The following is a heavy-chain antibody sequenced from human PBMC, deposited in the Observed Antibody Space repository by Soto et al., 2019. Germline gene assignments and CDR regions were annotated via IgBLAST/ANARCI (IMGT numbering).Heavy chain of an antibody. Sequence: QVQLVQSGAEVKKPGSSVKVSCKASGGTFSSYAISWVRQAPGQGLEWMGGIIPIFGTANYAQKFQGRVKITADESTRTAYMELSSLRSEDTAVYYCASSIAAAAPAEYFQHWGQGTLVTVSS. CDR1: GGTFSSYA. J-gene: IGHJ1*01. CDR3: ASSIAAAAPAEYFQH. CDR2: IIPIFGTA. D-gene: IGHD6-13*01. V-gene: IGHV1-69*12.